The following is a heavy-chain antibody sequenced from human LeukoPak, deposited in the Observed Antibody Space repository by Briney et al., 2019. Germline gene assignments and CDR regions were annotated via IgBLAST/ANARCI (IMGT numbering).Heavy chain of an antibody. Sequence: GTSVTVSFKASGFTFTSSAMQWVRQARGQRLEWIGWIVVGSGNTNYAQKFQERVTITRDMSTSTAYMELSSLRSEDTAVYYCAAGASPHDAFDIWGQGTMVTVSS. CDR3: AAGASPHDAFDI. J-gene: IGHJ3*02. V-gene: IGHV1-58*02. CDR2: IVVGSGNT. CDR1: GFTFTSSA. D-gene: IGHD3-16*01.